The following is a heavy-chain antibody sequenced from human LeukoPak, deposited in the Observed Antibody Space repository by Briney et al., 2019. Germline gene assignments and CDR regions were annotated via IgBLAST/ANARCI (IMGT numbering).Heavy chain of an antibody. J-gene: IGHJ4*02. CDR1: GFTFSSYW. CDR3: ATALDDSSGYYSFYFDY. V-gene: IGHV3-74*01. CDR2: INSDGSST. D-gene: IGHD3-22*01. Sequence: SGGSLRLPCAASGFTFSSYWMHWVRQAPGKGLVWVSRINSDGSSTSYADSVKGRFTISRDNAKNTLYLQMNSLRAEDTAVYYCATALDDSSGYYSFYFDYWGQGTLVTVSS.